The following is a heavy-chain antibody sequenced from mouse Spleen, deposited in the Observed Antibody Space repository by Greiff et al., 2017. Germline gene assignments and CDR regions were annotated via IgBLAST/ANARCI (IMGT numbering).Heavy chain of an antibody. V-gene: IGHV2-5*01. Sequence: VKLMESGPGLVQPSQSLSITCTVSGFSLTSYGVHWVRQSPGKGLEWLGVIWRGGSTDYNAAFMSRLSITKDNSKSQVFFKMNSLQADDTAIYYCAKTPPIYYYGSNAMDYWGQGTSVTVSS. CDR3: AKTPPIYYYGSNAMDY. CDR1: GFSLTSYG. CDR2: IWRGGST. J-gene: IGHJ4*01. D-gene: IGHD1-1*01.